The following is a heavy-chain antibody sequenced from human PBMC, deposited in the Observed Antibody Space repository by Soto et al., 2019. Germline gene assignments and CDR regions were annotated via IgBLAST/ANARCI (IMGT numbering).Heavy chain of an antibody. CDR3: ASERPDGARLDP. Sequence: QVQLQESGPGLVKPSQTLSLTCTVSGGSISSGDYYWSWIRQPPGKGLEWIGYIYHSGSTYYNPSLTLRVTISVDTSKIQFSMKLSSVTAADTAVYYCASERPDGARLDPWGQGTLVTVSS. CDR1: GGSISSGDYY. J-gene: IGHJ5*02. V-gene: IGHV4-30-4*01. D-gene: IGHD6-6*01. CDR2: IYHSGST.